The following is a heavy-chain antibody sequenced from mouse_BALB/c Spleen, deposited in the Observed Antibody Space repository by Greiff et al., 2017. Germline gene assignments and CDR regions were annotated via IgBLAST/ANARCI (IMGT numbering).Heavy chain of an antibody. CDR1: GFSLTGYG. Sequence: VQLQESGPGLVAPSQSLSITCTVSGFSLTGYGVNWVRQPPGKGLEWLGMIWGDGSTDYNSALKSRLSISKDNSKSQVFLKMNSLQTDDTARYYCARDRGRNGNFWFAYWGQGTLVTVSA. CDR2: IWGDGST. V-gene: IGHV2-6-7*01. J-gene: IGHJ3*01. D-gene: IGHD2-1*01. CDR3: ARDRGRNGNFWFAY.